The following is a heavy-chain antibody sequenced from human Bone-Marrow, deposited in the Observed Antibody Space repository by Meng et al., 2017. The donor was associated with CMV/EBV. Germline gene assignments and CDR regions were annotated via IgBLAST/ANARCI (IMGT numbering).Heavy chain of an antibody. CDR3: ASWSRSIFGVVIHYEFWGMDV. Sequence: ASVKVSCKACGYTFTGYYMHWVRQAPGQGLEWMGWINPNSGGTNYAQKFQGRVTMTRDTSISTAYMELSRLRSDDTAVYYCASWSRSIFGVVIHYEFWGMDVWGQGTTVTVSS. D-gene: IGHD3-3*01. J-gene: IGHJ6*01. V-gene: IGHV1-2*02. CDR1: GYTFTGYY. CDR2: INPNSGGT.